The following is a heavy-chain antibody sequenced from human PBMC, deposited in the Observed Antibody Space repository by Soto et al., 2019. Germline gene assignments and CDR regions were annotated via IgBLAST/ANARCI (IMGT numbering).Heavy chain of an antibody. D-gene: IGHD6-13*01. CDR3: AHMRSSLEIRYGMDV. Sequence: QITLKESGPTLVKPTQTLTLTCTFSGFSLSTSGVGVSWNRQPPGKALEWLALIYWDDDKRYSPSLKSRLTITKDTSKNQVVLTMTNMDPVDTATYYCAHMRSSLEIRYGMDVWGQGTTVTVSS. V-gene: IGHV2-5*02. J-gene: IGHJ6*02. CDR1: GFSLSTSGVG. CDR2: IYWDDDK.